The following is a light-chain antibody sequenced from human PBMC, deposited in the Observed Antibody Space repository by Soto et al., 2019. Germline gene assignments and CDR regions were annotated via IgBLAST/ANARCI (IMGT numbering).Light chain of an antibody. V-gene: IGLV2-14*01. CDR1: SSDVGGYNY. CDR3: SSYTSRSTLDYV. CDR2: EVS. J-gene: IGLJ1*01. Sequence: HSVLTQPASVSGSPGQSITISCTGTSSDVGGYNYVSWYQQHPGKAPKLMIYEVSNRPSGVSNRFSGSKSGNTASLTISGLQAEDEADYSCSSYTSRSTLDYVFGSGTKLTVL.